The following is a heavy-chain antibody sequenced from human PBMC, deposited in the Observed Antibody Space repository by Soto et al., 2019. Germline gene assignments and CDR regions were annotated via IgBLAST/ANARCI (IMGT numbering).Heavy chain of an antibody. Sequence: QVQLVESGGGVVQPGRSVRLSCAASGFTFSSYGMHWVRQAPGKGLEWVAVIWYDGSNKYYADSVKGRFTISRDNSKNTLYLQMNSLRAEDTAVYYCARLVAYYYYYGMDVWGQGPTVTVSS. CDR1: GFTFSSYG. V-gene: IGHV3-33*01. D-gene: IGHD2-15*01. J-gene: IGHJ6*02. CDR3: ARLVAYYYYYGMDV. CDR2: IWYDGSNK.